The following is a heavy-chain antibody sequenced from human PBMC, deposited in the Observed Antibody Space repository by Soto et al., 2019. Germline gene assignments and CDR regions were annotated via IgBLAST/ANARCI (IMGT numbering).Heavy chain of an antibody. V-gene: IGHV4-4*01. CDR2: IFHDGTA. CDR1: GVSLTSGNW. Sequence: LSLTCAVSGVSLTSGNWWTWFRQSPQRGLEYIGEIFHDGTANYYPSFERRVAMSVDTSRNQFSLKLTSVTAADTAVYFCARLVYDTRLNYMYFDFWGPGTLVTVS. CDR3: ARLVYDTRLNYMYFDF. D-gene: IGHD3-10*01. J-gene: IGHJ4*02.